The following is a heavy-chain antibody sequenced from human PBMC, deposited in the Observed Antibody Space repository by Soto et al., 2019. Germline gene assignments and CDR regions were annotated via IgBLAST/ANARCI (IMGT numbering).Heavy chain of an antibody. CDR1: CCSIRSYY. D-gene: IGHD3-3*01. CDR3: ARGHYAFWSGYFATIDY. CDR2: MHNSGST. V-gene: IGHV4-59*08. J-gene: IGHJ4*02. Sequence: LSATLFVTRTFSCCSIRSYYWSWLLQPAGRGLEWIGYMHNSGSTKYNPSLKSRGTISADTSKNQFSLKLSSVTAADSAVYYCARGHYAFWSGYFATIDYWGQGTLVTVSS.